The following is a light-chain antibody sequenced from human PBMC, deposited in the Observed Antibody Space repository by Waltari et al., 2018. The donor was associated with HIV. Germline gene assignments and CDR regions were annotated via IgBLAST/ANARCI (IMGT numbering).Light chain of an antibody. CDR2: CAS. Sequence: EIVMTQSPATLSVSPGERATLSCRDSQSVSSNLAWYQQKPGQAPRLLLYCASTRATGIPARFSGSGSGTEFTLTISSLQSEDFAVYYCQQYNNWITFGQGTRLEIK. V-gene: IGKV3-15*01. J-gene: IGKJ5*01. CDR1: QSVSSN. CDR3: QQYNNWIT.